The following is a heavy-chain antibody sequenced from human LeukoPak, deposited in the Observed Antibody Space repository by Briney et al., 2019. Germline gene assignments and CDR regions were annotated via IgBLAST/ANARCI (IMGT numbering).Heavy chain of an antibody. CDR1: GFTFSTYT. D-gene: IGHD6-19*01. CDR2: ISGNGDIT. Sequence: PGGSLRLSCAASGFTFSTYTMHWARQAPGKGLEYVSVISGNGDITYYANSMKGRFTISRDNSKNTLYLQMGSLRPEDMAVYYCRAVAATNEVDYWGQGTLVTVSS. V-gene: IGHV3-64*01. J-gene: IGHJ4*02. CDR3: RAVAATNEVDY.